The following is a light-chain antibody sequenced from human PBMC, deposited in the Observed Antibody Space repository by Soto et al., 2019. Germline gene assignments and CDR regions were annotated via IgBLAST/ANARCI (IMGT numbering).Light chain of an antibody. J-gene: IGLJ3*02. V-gene: IGLV2-14*01. CDR2: DVT. CDR1: SNDIGGYNF. CDR3: TSYTSSATRL. Sequence: QSALTQPASVSGSPGQSITISCTGTSNDIGGYNFVSWFQQHPGKAPKLMIFDVTNRPSGVSDRFSGSKSGNMASLTISGLQAEDEADYYCTSYTSSATRLFGGGTKVTVL.